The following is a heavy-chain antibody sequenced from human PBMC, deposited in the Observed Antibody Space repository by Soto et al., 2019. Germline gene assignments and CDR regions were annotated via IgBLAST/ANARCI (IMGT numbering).Heavy chain of an antibody. CDR1: GLTFRSYW. D-gene: IGHD3-9*01. Sequence: GGSLRLSCAASGLTFRSYWMNWVRQAPGKGLEWVGRIRSKTDGGTTDYAAPVKGRFTISRDDSKNTLYLQMNSLKTEDTAEYYCTTVGSLLTGYVLAFDIWGQGTMVTVSS. CDR3: TTVGSLLTGYVLAFDI. V-gene: IGHV3-15*07. CDR2: IRSKTDGGTT. J-gene: IGHJ3*02.